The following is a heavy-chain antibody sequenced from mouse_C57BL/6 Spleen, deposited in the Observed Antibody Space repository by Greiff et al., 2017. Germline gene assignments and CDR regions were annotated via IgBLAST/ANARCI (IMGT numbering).Heavy chain of an antibody. CDR1: GFTFSSYA. Sequence: EVNVVESGGGLVKPGGSLKLSCAASGFTFSSYAMSWVRQTPEKRLEWVATISDGGSYTYYPDNVKGRFTISRDNAKNNLYLQMSHLKSEDTAMYYCARDRNGPDYWGQGTTLTVSS. CDR3: ARDRNGPDY. CDR2: ISDGGSYT. V-gene: IGHV5-4*01. J-gene: IGHJ2*01.